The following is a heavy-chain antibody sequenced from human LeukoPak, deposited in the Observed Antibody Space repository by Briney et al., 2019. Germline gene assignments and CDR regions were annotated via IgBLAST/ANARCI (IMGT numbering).Heavy chain of an antibody. CDR2: ISSSSYI. D-gene: IGHD2-15*01. J-gene: IGHJ4*02. CDR1: GFTFSSYS. CDR3: ARDCSGGSCYWNYFFDY. V-gene: IGHV3-21*01. Sequence: AGGSLRLSCAASGFTFSSYSMNWVRQAPGKGLEWVSSISSSSYIYYADSVKGRFTISRDNAKKSLYLQVNSLRAEDTAVYYCARDCSGGSCYWNYFFDYWGQGTLVTVSS.